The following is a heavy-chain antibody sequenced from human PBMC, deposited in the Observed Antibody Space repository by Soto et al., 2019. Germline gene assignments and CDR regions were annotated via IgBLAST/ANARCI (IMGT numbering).Heavy chain of an antibody. D-gene: IGHD1-26*01. J-gene: IGHJ4*02. CDR3: EKDGTHLWSKQYYFDS. CDR1: GFTFSDYT. CDR2: ILYDESDQ. V-gene: IGHV3-30*18. Sequence: QVQLVESGGGVVQPGRSLRLSCSASGFTFSDYTMHWVRQAPGRGLEWVAIILYDESDQYYSDSVKGRFTISRDNSKNTLYLQMHSLTTEDTAVYYCEKDGTHLWSKQYYFDSWGQGALVTVSS.